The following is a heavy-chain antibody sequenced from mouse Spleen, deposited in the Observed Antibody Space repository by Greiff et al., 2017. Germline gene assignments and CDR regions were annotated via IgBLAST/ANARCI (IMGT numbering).Heavy chain of an antibody. Sequence: QVQLQQSGAELVRPGTSVKISCKASGYTFTNYWLGWVKQRPGHGLEWIGDIYPGGGYTNYNEKFKGKATLTADTSSSTAYMQLSSLTSEDSAVYFCARGSSYVDWYFDVWGAGTTVTVSS. CDR2: IYPGGGYT. J-gene: IGHJ1*01. CDR1: GYTFTNYW. D-gene: IGHD1-1*01. CDR3: ARGSSYVDWYFDV. V-gene: IGHV1-63*02.